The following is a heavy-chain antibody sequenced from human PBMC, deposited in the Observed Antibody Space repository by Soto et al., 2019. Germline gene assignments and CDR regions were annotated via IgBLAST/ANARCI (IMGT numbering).Heavy chain of an antibody. J-gene: IGHJ3*02. CDR3: AKIGPGDYDSSAFDI. Sequence: QVQLVESGGGVVQPGRSLRLSCAASGFTFSSYGMHWVRQAPGKGLEWVAVISYDGSNKYYADSVKGRFTISRDNSKNTLYLQMNSLRAEDTAVYYCAKIGPGDYDSSAFDIWGQGTMVTVSS. V-gene: IGHV3-30*18. CDR1: GFTFSSYG. CDR2: ISYDGSNK. D-gene: IGHD4-17*01.